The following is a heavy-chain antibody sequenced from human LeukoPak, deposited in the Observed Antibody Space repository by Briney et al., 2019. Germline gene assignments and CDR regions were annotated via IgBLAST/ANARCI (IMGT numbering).Heavy chain of an antibody. J-gene: IGHJ6*03. V-gene: IGHV3-30*03. CDR3: ARAMARRAIRDGYYYYYMDV. D-gene: IGHD2-21*02. CDR1: GFTFSSYG. Sequence: GGSLRLSCAASGFTFSSYGMHWVRQAPGKGLEWVAVISYDGSNKYYADSVKGRFTISRDNSKNTLYLQMNSLRAEDTAVYYCARAMARRAIRDGYYYYYMDVWGKGTTVTVSS. CDR2: ISYDGSNK.